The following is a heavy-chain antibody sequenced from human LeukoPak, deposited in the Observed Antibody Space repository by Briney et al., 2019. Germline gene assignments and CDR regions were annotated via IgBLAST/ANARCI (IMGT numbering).Heavy chain of an antibody. J-gene: IGHJ3*02. CDR2: IYHSGST. CDR3: ARGLYYYDSSGYYYVDAFDI. D-gene: IGHD3-22*01. V-gene: IGHV4-30-2*01. CDR1: GGSISSGGYS. Sequence: PSQTLSLTCAVSGGSISSGGYSWSWIRQPPGKGLEWIGYIYHSGSTYYNPSLKSRVTISVDRSKNQFSLKLSSVTAADTAVYYCARGLYYYDSSGYYYVDAFDIWGQGTMVTVSS.